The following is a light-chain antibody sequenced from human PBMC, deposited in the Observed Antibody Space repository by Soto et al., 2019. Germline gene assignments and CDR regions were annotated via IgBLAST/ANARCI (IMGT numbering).Light chain of an antibody. Sequence: DIQMTQSPSSLSASVGDRVTITCRASQNIDSYLNWYQQKPGKAPKPLLNGASNLQSGVPARFSGSGSGTDFTLTINSLQLEDFAPYYCQQGHSYPLTFGQGTRLDIK. CDR3: QQGHSYPLT. V-gene: IGKV1-39*01. J-gene: IGKJ5*01. CDR2: GAS. CDR1: QNIDSY.